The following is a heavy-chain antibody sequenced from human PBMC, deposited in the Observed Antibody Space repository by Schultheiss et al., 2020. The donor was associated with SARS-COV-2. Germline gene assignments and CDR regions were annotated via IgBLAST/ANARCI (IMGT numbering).Heavy chain of an antibody. Sequence: GGSLRLSCAVSGFSFSSYAMSWVRQAPGKGLEWVSSISVSGGSTYYADSVKGRFTISRDNSKNTLYLQMNSLRAEDTAVYYCATVPLEWLFFDYWGQGTLVTVSS. V-gene: IGHV3-23*01. J-gene: IGHJ4*02. CDR1: GFSFSSYA. D-gene: IGHD3-3*01. CDR3: ATVPLEWLFFDY. CDR2: ISVSGGST.